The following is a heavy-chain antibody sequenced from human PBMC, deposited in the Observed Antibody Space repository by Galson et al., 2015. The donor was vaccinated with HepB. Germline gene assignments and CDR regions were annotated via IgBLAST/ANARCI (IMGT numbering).Heavy chain of an antibody. Sequence: SLRLSCAASGFTFSSYWMHWVRQAPGKGLVWVSRINSDGSSTSYADSVKGRFTISRDNAKNTLYLQMNSLRAEDTAVYYCARGGRRDGYNRYYFDYWGQGTLVTVSS. CDR2: INSDGSST. CDR1: GFTFSSYW. D-gene: IGHD5-24*01. CDR3: ARGGRRDGYNRYYFDY. V-gene: IGHV3-74*01. J-gene: IGHJ4*02.